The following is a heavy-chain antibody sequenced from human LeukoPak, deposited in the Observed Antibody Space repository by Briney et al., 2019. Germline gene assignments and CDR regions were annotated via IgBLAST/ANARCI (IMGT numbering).Heavy chain of an antibody. V-gene: IGHV5-51*01. J-gene: IGHJ4*02. D-gene: IGHD3-10*01. CDR1: GYSFTSYW. CDR3: ARSAYGSGSYYNGIEIDY. Sequence: GESLKISCKGSGYSFTSYWIGWVRQMPGKGLEWMGIIYPGDSDTRYSPSFQGQVTISADKSISTAYLQWSSLKASDTAMYYCARSAYGSGSYYNGIEIDYWGQGTLVTVSS. CDR2: IYPGDSDT.